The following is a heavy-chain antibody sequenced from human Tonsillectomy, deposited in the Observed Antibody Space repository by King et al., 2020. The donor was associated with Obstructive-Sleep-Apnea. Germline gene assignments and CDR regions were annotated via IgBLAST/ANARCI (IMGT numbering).Heavy chain of an antibody. J-gene: IGHJ5*02. CDR1: GGSISSYY. CDR2: IYYSGST. D-gene: IGHD3-10*01. CDR3: ASHGPQFGATTPFDP. Sequence: VPLQESGPGLVKPSETLSLTCTVSGGSISSYYWSWIRQPPGKGLEWIGYIYYSGSTNYNPSLKSRVTISVDTSKNQFSLKLSSVTAADTAVYYCASHGPQFGATTPFDPWGQGTLVTVSS. V-gene: IGHV4-59*08.